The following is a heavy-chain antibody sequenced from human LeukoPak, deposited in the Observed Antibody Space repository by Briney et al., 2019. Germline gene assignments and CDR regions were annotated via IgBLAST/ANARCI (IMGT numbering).Heavy chain of an antibody. J-gene: IGHJ1*01. CDR3: AMGFWYEEYFQH. Sequence: SETLSLTCTVSGASVSSYYWSWLRQPPGKGLEWIGYIYYSGSTNYNPPLKSRITISVDTSKNQFSLRLSSVTAADTAVYFCAMGFWYEEYFQHWGQGSLVIVSS. CDR2: IYYSGST. V-gene: IGHV4-59*02. D-gene: IGHD6-13*01. CDR1: GASVSSYY.